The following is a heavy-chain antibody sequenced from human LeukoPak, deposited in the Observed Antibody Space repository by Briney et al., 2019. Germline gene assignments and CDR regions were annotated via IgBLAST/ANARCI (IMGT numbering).Heavy chain of an antibody. D-gene: IGHD3-10*01. V-gene: IGHV3-74*01. CDR3: ARGIVLLWFGELLHPGAFDY. J-gene: IGHJ4*02. Sequence: GGSLRLSCAASGFTFSSYWMHWVRQAPGKGLVWVSRINSDGSSTSYADSVKGRFTISRDNAKNTLYLQMNSLRAEDTAVYYCARGIVLLWFGELLHPGAFDYWGQGTLVTVSS. CDR2: INSDGSST. CDR1: GFTFSSYW.